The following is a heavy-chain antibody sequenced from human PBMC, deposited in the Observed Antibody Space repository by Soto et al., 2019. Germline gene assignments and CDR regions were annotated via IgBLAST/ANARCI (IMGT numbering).Heavy chain of an antibody. Sequence: QVQLQESGPGLVKPSQTLSLTCTVSGGSISSAAYYWSWIRQHPGKDLEWIGYISHSGSTYYPPSLKSRVIISADTSKNQFSLNLNSVTAADTAVYYCAREYTYGSNFFDCWGQGALVTVSS. D-gene: IGHD5-18*01. V-gene: IGHV4-31*03. J-gene: IGHJ4*02. CDR3: AREYTYGSNFFDC. CDR1: GGSISSAAYY. CDR2: ISHSGST.